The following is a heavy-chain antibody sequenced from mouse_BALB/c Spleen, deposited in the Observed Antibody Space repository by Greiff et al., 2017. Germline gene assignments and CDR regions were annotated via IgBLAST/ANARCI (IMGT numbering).Heavy chain of an antibody. J-gene: IGHJ2*01. D-gene: IGHD1-2*01. CDR2: ISSGGSYT. V-gene: IGHV5-6*01. CDR3: ARQRLDFDY. CDR1: GFTFSSYG. Sequence: EVQLQESGGDLVKPGGSLKLSCAASGFTFSSYGMSWVRQTPDKRLEWVATISSGGSYTYYPDSVKGRFTISRDNAKNTLYLQMSSLKSEDTAMYYCARQRLDFDYWGQGTTLTVSS.